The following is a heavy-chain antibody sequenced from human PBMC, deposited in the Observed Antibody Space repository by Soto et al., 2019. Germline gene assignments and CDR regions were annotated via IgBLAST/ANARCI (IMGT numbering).Heavy chain of an antibody. CDR3: ASQEVGGSYVYTFDP. V-gene: IGHV4-39*01. CDR2: IYYSGST. CDR1: GGSITSSSYY. J-gene: IGHJ5*02. D-gene: IGHD1-26*01. Sequence: SETLSLTCTVSGGSITSSSYYWGWIRQPPGKGLEWIGSIYYSGSTYYNPPLKSRVTISVDTSKNQFSLKLSSVTAADTAVYYCASQEVGGSYVYTFDPWGQGTLVTVSS.